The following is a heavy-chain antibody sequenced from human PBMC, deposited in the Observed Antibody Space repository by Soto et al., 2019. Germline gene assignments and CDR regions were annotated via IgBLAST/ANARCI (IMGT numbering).Heavy chain of an antibody. V-gene: IGHV2-70*04. D-gene: IGHD3-22*01. CDR3: ARMNYDSSGYYNDY. CDR1: GFSLSTSGMR. Sequence: VSGPTLVNPTQTLTLTCTFSGFSLSTSGMRVSWIRQPPGKALEWLARIDWDDDKFYSTSLKTRLTISKDTSKNQVVLTMTNMDPGGTATYYCARMNYDSSGYYNDYWGQGTLVTVSS. CDR2: IDWDDDK. J-gene: IGHJ4*02.